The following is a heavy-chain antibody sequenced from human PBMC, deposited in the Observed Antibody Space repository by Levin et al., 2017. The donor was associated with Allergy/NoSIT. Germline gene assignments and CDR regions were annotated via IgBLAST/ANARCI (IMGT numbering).Heavy chain of an antibody. J-gene: IGHJ4*02. V-gene: IGHV3-66*01. CDR3: ARVDRRLITPRTIADDY. Sequence: LPGGSLRLSCAASGFTVSSNYMSWVRQAPGKGLEWVSVIYSGGSTYYADSVKGRFTISRDNSKNTLYLQMNSLRAEDTAVYYCARVDRRLITPRTIADDYWGQGTLVTVSS. D-gene: IGHD4-23*01. CDR2: IYSGGST. CDR1: GFTVSSNY.